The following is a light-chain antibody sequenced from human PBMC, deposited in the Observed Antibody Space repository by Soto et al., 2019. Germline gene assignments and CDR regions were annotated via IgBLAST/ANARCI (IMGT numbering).Light chain of an antibody. J-gene: IGKJ1*01. Sequence: DIQMTQSPSTLSASVGDRVTITCRASQSSSRWLAWYQQKPGKAPKLLIYGASSLERGVPSRFSGSGSGTEFTLTISSLQPDDFATYYCQQYNSYDVWTFGQGTKVDIK. CDR1: QSSSRW. V-gene: IGKV1-5*01. CDR3: QQYNSYDVWT. CDR2: GAS.